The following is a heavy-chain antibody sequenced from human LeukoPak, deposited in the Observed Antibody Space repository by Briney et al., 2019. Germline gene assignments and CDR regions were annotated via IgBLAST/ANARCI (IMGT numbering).Heavy chain of an antibody. CDR2: IYYSGST. CDR3: ATPTISYGSGSYYPVFYMDV. Sequence: SETLSLTCPVSGGSISSSSYYWGWIRQPPGKGLEWIGSIYYSGSTYYNPSLKSRVTISVDTSKNQFSLKLSSVTAADTAVYYCATPTISYGSGSYYPVFYMDVWGKGTTVTISS. D-gene: IGHD3-10*01. J-gene: IGHJ6*03. V-gene: IGHV4-39*01. CDR1: GGSISSSSYY.